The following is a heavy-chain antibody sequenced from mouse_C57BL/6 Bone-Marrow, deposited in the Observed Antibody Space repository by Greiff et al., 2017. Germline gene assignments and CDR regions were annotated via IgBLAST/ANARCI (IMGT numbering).Heavy chain of an antibody. D-gene: IGHD2-3*01. V-gene: IGHV1-81*01. Sequence: QVQLQQSGAELARPGASVKLSCKASGYTFTSYGISWVKQRTGQGLEWIGEIYPRSGNTYYNEKFKGKATLTADKSSSTAYMELRSLTSEDSAVYFCARDLYDGYYDAMGYWGQGTSVTVSS. CDR1: GYTFTSYG. CDR3: ARDLYDGYYDAMGY. J-gene: IGHJ4*01. CDR2: IYPRSGNT.